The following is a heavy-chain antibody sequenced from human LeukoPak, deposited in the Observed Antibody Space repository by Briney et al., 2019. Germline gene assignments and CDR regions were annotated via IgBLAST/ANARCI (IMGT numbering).Heavy chain of an antibody. V-gene: IGHV4-4*02. D-gene: IGHD3-10*01. Sequence: SSGTLSLTCAVSGGSISSSNWWSWVRQPPGKGLEWIGSFYYSGSTYYNPSLKSRVTISVDTSKNQFSLKLSSVTAADTAVYYCARDQTGGHFDYWGQGTLVTVSS. CDR1: GGSISSSNW. J-gene: IGHJ4*02. CDR3: ARDQTGGHFDY. CDR2: FYYSGST.